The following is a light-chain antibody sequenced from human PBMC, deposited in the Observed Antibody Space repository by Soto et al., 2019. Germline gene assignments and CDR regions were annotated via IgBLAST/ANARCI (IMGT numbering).Light chain of an antibody. Sequence: QSALTQPASVSGSPGQSITISCTGTSSDVGGYNYVSWYQQHPVKAPKLMMYEVSNRPSGVSNRFSGSRSGNTASLTISGLQSEDEAEYYCNSYTTNSTFVFGTGTKLTVL. CDR2: EVS. V-gene: IGLV2-14*01. CDR3: NSYTTNSTFV. CDR1: SSDVGGYNY. J-gene: IGLJ1*01.